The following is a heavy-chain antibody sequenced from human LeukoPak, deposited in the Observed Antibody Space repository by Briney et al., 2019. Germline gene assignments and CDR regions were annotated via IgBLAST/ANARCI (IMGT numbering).Heavy chain of an antibody. J-gene: IGHJ4*02. CDR1: GFTFSGHW. V-gene: IGHV3-74*03. CDR2: IAPDGSAT. CDR3: TRSGYYNGYDY. Sequence: GGSVRLSCVASGFTFSGHWMHWVRQVPGKGLVAVARIAPDGSATTYADSVKGRFTISRDNAKNTLYLEMNSLTAEDTALYYCTRSGYYNGYDYWVQGTLVTVSS. D-gene: IGHD3-10*01.